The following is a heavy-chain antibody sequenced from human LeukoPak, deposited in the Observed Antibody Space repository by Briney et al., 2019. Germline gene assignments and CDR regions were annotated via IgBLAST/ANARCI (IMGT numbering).Heavy chain of an antibody. CDR1: GFTFSNYG. Sequence: GGSLRLSCAASGFTFSNYGMSWVRQAPGKGLEWVAFIRYDGSKKYYADSVKGRFTISRDNSKNTLYLQMNSLRAEDTAVYYCAKDRNYYDSSGYYSLFYWGQGTLVTVSS. CDR2: IRYDGSKK. CDR3: AKDRNYYDSSGYYSLFY. J-gene: IGHJ4*02. V-gene: IGHV3-30*02. D-gene: IGHD3-22*01.